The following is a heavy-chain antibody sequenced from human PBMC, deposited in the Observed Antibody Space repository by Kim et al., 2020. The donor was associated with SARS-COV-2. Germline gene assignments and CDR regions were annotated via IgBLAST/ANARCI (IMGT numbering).Heavy chain of an antibody. CDR3: ANGGSGLGGMNV. D-gene: IGHD3-16*01. Sequence: SQTLSLTCAISGDSVSSNNAAWNWIRQSPSRGLEWLGRTYYRSKWFNDYALSVKSRITINPDTSKNPFSLQLSSVTPEDTAVYYCANGGSGLGGMNVWGQGTTVTVSS. J-gene: IGHJ6*02. V-gene: IGHV6-1*01. CDR2: TYYRSKWFN. CDR1: GDSVSSNNAA.